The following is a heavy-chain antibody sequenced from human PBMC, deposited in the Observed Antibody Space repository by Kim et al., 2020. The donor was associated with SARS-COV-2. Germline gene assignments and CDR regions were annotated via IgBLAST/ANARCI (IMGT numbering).Heavy chain of an antibody. D-gene: IGHD2-2*01. V-gene: IGHV4-39*01. CDR2: IYYSGST. CDR3: ASTTAGGIVVVPAAMSRVYVDL. CDR1: GGSISSSSYY. J-gene: IGHJ2*01. Sequence: SETLSLTCTVSGGSISSSSYYWGWIRQPPGKGLEWIGSIYYSGSTYYNPSLKSRVTISVDTSKNQFSLKLSSVTAADTAVYYCASTTAGGIVVVPAAMSRVYVDLWGRGTLVTVSS.